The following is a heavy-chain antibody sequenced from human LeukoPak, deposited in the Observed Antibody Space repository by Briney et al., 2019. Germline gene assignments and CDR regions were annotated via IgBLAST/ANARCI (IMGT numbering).Heavy chain of an antibody. CDR2: INPNSGDT. CDR1: GYTFTGYY. J-gene: IGHJ4*02. D-gene: IGHD1-26*01. Sequence: ASVKVSCKASGYTFTGYYMHWVRQAPGQRLEWMGWINPNSGDTNYAQKFQGRVTMTRDTSISTAYMELSRLRSDDTAVYYCARGRGSYCFDYWGQGTLVTVSS. CDR3: ARGRGSYCFDY. V-gene: IGHV1-2*02.